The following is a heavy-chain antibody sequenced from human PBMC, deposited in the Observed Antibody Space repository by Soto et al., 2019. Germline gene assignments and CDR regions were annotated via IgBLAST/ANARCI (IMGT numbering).Heavy chain of an antibody. V-gene: IGHV1-18*01. CDR3: ARDYPHYDILTGYYAFDI. CDR1: GYTFTSYG. CDR2: ISAYNGNT. Sequence: ASVKVSCKASGYTFTSYGISWVRQAPGQGLEWMGWISAYNGNTNYAQKLQGRVTMTTDTSTSTAYMELRSLRSDDTAVYYCARDYPHYDILTGYYAFDIWGQGTMVTVSS. D-gene: IGHD3-9*01. J-gene: IGHJ3*02.